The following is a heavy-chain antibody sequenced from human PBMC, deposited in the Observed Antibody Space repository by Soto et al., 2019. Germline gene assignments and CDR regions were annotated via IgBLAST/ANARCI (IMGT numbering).Heavy chain of an antibody. D-gene: IGHD2-2*01. J-gene: IGHJ1*01. CDR3: AVGYCSSTSCSREYFKH. CDR2: IYHSGST. CDR1: GYSISSGYY. Sequence: SETLSLTCAVSGYSISSGYYWGWIRQPPGKGLEWIGSIYHSGSTYYNPSLESRVTISVDTSKNQFSLKLSSVTAADTAIYYCAVGYCSSTSCSREYFKHWGQGTLVTVSS. V-gene: IGHV4-38-2*01.